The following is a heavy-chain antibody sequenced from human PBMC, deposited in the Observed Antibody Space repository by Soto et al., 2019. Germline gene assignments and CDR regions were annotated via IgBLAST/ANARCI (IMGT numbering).Heavy chain of an antibody. V-gene: IGHV3-7*01. CDR1: GFTLSSYW. D-gene: IGHD4-17*01. J-gene: IGHJ4*02. Sequence: EVQLVESGGGLVQPGGSLRLSCAASGFTLSSYWMNWVRLAPGKGLEWVANIKQDGSQKNYVDSVKGRFTISRDNAKNSLYLQASGLRADDTAVYYCMNSVTTHDYWGQGTLVTVSS. CDR2: IKQDGSQK. CDR3: MNSVTTHDY.